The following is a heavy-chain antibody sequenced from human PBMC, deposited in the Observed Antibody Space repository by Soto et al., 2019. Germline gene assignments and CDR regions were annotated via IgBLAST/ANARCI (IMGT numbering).Heavy chain of an antibody. V-gene: IGHV5-51*01. Sequence: GESLKISCNGSGYSFTSYWIGWVRQMPGKGLEWMGIIYPGDSDTRYSPSFQGQVTISADKSISTAYLQWSSLKASDTAMYYCERRGGIAAEFYGMDVWGQGTKVTVSS. CDR3: ERRGGIAAEFYGMDV. CDR1: GYSFTSYW. CDR2: IYPGDSDT. J-gene: IGHJ6*02. D-gene: IGHD6-13*01.